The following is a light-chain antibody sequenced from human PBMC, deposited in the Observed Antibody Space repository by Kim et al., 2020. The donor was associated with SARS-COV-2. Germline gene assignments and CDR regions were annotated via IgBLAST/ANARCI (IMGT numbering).Light chain of an antibody. CDR3: QQYNNWPQT. CDR1: QRINSN. V-gene: IGKV3-15*01. Sequence: VSQGERATRSGRASQRINSNLGWYQQKPGQAPRLLIYGASARATGIPARFSGSGSGTEFTLTISSLQSEDFAVYYCQQYNNWPQTFGQGTKVDIK. CDR2: GAS. J-gene: IGKJ1*01.